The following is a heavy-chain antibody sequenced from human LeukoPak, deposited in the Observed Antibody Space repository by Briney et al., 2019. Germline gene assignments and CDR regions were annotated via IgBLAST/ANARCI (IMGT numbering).Heavy chain of an antibody. J-gene: IGHJ3*02. CDR3: ARVSVAATYFRAFDI. D-gene: IGHD1-26*01. V-gene: IGHV1-46*01. CDR1: GYTFTSYY. CDR2: INPSGGSP. Sequence: ASVKVSCKAAGYTFTSYYMHWLRQAPGQGLEWMGIINPSGGSPTYAQNFQGRVTMTRDTSTSTVYMDLRSLRSEDTAVYYCARVSVAATYFRAFDIWGQGTMVTVSS.